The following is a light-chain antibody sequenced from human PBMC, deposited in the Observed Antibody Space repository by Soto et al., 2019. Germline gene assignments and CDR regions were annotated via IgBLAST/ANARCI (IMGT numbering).Light chain of an antibody. CDR1: SSDVGGYDY. Sequence: QSALTQPASVSGSPGQSITISCTGTSSDVGGYDYVSWYQQHPGKAPKLIIFEVSDRPSGVSNRFSGSKSGNTASLTISGLQAEDEADYYCSSYTNSGTRVFGGGTKVTVL. J-gene: IGLJ2*01. V-gene: IGLV2-14*01. CDR3: SSYTNSGTRV. CDR2: EVS.